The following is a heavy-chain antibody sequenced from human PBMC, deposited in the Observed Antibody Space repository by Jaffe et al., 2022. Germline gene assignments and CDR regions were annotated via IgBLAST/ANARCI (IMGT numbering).Heavy chain of an antibody. D-gene: IGHD4-17*01. CDR2: ISSSSSYI. CDR3: ARGKDYGDYGWFDP. CDR1: GFTFSSYS. J-gene: IGHJ5*02. Sequence: EVQLVESGGGLVKPGGSLRLSCAASGFTFSSYSMNWVRQAPGKGLEWVSSISSSSSYIYYADSVKGRFTISRDNAKNSLYLQMNSLRAEDTAVYYCARGKDYGDYGWFDPWGQGTLVTVSS. V-gene: IGHV3-21*01.